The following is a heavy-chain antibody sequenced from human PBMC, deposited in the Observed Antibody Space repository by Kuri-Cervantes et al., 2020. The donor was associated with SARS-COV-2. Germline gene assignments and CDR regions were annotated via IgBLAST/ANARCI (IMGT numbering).Heavy chain of an antibody. J-gene: IGHJ4*02. CDR1: GYIFTSYW. CDR3: ATRYGHSFAYGY. CDR2: IDPSDSET. V-gene: IGHV5-10-1*01. Sequence: KVSCKGSGYIFTSYWISWVRQMPGKGLEWMGRIDPSDSETNYSPSFEGHVTMSVDKSITTAYLQWGSLKASDTAMYYCATRYGHSFAYGYWGQGSLVTVSS. D-gene: IGHD3-16*01.